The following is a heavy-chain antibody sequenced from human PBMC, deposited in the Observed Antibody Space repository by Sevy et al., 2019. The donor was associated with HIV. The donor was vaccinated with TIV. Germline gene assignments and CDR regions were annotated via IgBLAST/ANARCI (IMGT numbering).Heavy chain of an antibody. D-gene: IGHD3-16*01. CDR3: VRDHHLRGRHWFDS. Sequence: SETLSLTCTASGGSLVSPTFYWGWVRQPPGERLEWIAAMHYGGYTYYNRCLKDRLAMSIETSKNQSSPNLTSVTAADAAVYHCVRDHHLRGRHWFDSWGQGALVTVSS. CDR2: MHYGGYT. CDR1: GGSLVSPTFY. V-gene: IGHV4-39*02. J-gene: IGHJ5*01.